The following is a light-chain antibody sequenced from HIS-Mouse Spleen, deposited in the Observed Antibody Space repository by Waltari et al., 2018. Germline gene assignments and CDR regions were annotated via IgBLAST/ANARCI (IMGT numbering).Light chain of an antibody. J-gene: IGKJ4*01. CDR2: DAS. V-gene: IGKV3-11*01. CDR1: QSVSSY. CDR3: QQRSN. Sequence: EIVLTQSPATLSLSPGERATLSCRASQSVSSYLAWYQQKPGQAPRLRIYDASNRATGIPARFSGSGSGTDFTLTISSLEPEDFAVYYCQQRSNFGGGTKVEIK.